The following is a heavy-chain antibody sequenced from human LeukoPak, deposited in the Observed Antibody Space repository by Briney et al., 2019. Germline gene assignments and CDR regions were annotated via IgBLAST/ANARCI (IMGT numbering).Heavy chain of an antibody. D-gene: IGHD6-19*01. Sequence: SGGSLRLSCATSGFTFRSYGMHWVRQAPGKGLEWVAVVSSDGSKIYYGDSVKGRFTISRDNSKNTLYLQMDSLRAEDTAVYYCAKDWQWRGPESLDYWGQGTLVTVSS. J-gene: IGHJ4*02. CDR3: AKDWQWRGPESLDY. CDR2: VSSDGSKI. V-gene: IGHV3-30*18. CDR1: GFTFRSYG.